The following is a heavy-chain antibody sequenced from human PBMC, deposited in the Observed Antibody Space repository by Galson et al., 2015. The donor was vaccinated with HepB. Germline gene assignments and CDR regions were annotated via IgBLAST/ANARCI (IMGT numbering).Heavy chain of an antibody. V-gene: IGHV4-4*02. Sequence: LSLTCAVPGGSISSSNWWSWVRQPPGKGLEWIGEIYHSGSTNYNPSLKSRVTISVDKSKNQFSLKLSSVTAADTAVYYCASELTTVTSDAFDIWGQGTMVTVSS. J-gene: IGHJ3*02. CDR1: GGSISSSNW. CDR2: IYHSGST. CDR3: ASELTTVTSDAFDI. D-gene: IGHD4-17*01.